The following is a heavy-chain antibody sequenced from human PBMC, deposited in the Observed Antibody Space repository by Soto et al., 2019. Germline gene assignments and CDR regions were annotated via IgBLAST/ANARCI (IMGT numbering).Heavy chain of an antibody. CDR2: MQPRDGRT. D-gene: IGHD1-26*01. V-gene: IGHV1-8*01. CDR1: GYSFSSLD. CDR3: ARGVTAGVDY. J-gene: IGHJ4*02. Sequence: QVQLVQSGAEVREPGASVKVSCKASGYSFSSLDINWVRQTTGQGLEWMGWMQPRDGRTGYAQEFQGRVTMTRDTSIDTADVELSSLTSDDTAFYYCARGVTAGVDYWGQGTLVTVSS.